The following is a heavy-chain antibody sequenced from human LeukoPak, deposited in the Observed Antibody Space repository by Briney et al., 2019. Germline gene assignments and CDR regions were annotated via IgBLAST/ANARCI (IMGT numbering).Heavy chain of an antibody. D-gene: IGHD6-19*01. CDR2: IHTSGST. CDR3: AGRGLSTGWTFDY. Sequence: SETLSLTCSVSGGSISTYYWSWIRQPAGKGLEWISQIHTSGSTNFNPSLKSRVSISMDTPNNQFSLMISSVTAADTAISYCAGRGLSTGWTFDYWGHGTLVTVSS. J-gene: IGHJ4*01. CDR1: GGSISTYY. V-gene: IGHV4-4*07.